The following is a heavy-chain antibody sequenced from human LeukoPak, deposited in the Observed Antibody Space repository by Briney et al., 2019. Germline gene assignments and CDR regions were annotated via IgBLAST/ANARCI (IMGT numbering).Heavy chain of an antibody. Sequence: KPGESLKISCKASGYTFSSYWINWVRLMPGKGLEWMGRIDPSDFYINYSPSFQGHVTISADKSMSTAYLEWSSLEAADTAMYYCARRFRYCSSTSCYVTQAMDVWGQGTTVTVSS. V-gene: IGHV5-10-1*01. CDR1: GYTFSSYW. CDR2: IDPSDFYI. D-gene: IGHD2-2*01. CDR3: ARRFRYCSSTSCYVTQAMDV. J-gene: IGHJ6*02.